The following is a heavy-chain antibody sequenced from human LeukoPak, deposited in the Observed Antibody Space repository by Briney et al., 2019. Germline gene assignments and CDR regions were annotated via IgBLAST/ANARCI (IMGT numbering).Heavy chain of an antibody. CDR1: GVSISSSY. CDR3: ARVGPGCSSTSCFLDV. Sequence: PSETLSLTCTVSGVSISSSYWSWIRQSPGKGLEWIGYIYHSGNTNYNPSLKSRVTMSVDTSKNQFSLKLSSVTAADTAVYYCARVGPGCSSTSCFLDVWGKGTTVTVSS. D-gene: IGHD2-2*01. V-gene: IGHV4-59*12. CDR2: IYHSGNT. J-gene: IGHJ6*04.